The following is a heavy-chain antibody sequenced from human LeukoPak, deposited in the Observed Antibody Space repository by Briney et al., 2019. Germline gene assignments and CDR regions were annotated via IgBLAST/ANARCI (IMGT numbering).Heavy chain of an antibody. J-gene: IGHJ3*02. CDR2: INPSGGST. Sequence: GASVKVSCKASGYTFTSYYMHWVRQAPGQGLEWMGIINPSGGSTSYAQKFQGRVTMTRDMSTSTVYMELSSLRSEDTAVYYCARKRGPIRTADAFDIWGQGTMVTVSS. CDR3: ARKRGPIRTADAFDI. CDR1: GYTFTSYY. V-gene: IGHV1-46*01.